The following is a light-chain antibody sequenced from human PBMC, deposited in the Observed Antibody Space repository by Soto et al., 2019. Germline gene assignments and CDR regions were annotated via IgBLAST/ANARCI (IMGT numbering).Light chain of an antibody. J-gene: IGKJ3*01. CDR2: GAS. V-gene: IGKV3-20*01. CDR3: QQYGSSGT. CDR1: QSVSTNY. Sequence: LVLTQSPGTLSMSPGDRATLSCWDSQSVSTNYLAWYQQXPGQAPRLLIYGASNRATGIPDRFSGSGSGTDFTLTISRLEPEDFAVDYCQQYGSSGTFGPGTKVDI.